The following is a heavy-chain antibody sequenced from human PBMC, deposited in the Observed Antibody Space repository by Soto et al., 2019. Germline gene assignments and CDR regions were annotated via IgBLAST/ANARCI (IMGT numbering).Heavy chain of an antibody. D-gene: IGHD3-3*01. CDR1: GGTFSRYT. Sequence: QVQLVQSGAEVQKPGSSVKVSCKASGGTFSRYTISWVRQAPGQGLEWMGRIIPILGIANYAQKFQGRVTITADKSTSTAYMELSSLRSEDTAVYYCARDLPLGKFGVVIKEVDYWGQGTLVTVFS. V-gene: IGHV1-69*08. CDR3: ARDLPLGKFGVVIKEVDY. J-gene: IGHJ4*02. CDR2: IIPILGIA.